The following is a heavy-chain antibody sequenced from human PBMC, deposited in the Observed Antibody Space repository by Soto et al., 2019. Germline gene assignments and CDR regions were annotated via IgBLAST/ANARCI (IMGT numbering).Heavy chain of an antibody. D-gene: IGHD6-19*01. CDR3: ARNLPGIEVAGYDAFDL. Sequence: QVTLKESGPVLVKPTETLTLTCTVSGFSLSNARMGVSWIRQPPGTALEWLAHIFSNNEKAYSTSLKSRPTISNDTTKSQVVLSRTTMDPVDTATYYCARNLPGIEVAGYDAFDLWGQGTTVPVSS. CDR2: IFSNNEK. CDR1: GFSLSNARMG. J-gene: IGHJ3*01. V-gene: IGHV2-26*01.